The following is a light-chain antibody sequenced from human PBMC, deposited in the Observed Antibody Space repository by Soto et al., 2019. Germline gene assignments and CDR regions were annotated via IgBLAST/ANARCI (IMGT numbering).Light chain of an antibody. CDR2: GAS. V-gene: IGKV3-15*01. J-gene: IGKJ1*01. CDR3: QQYSNWPRT. CDR1: QSVNIN. Sequence: EIVMTQSPANLSVSPGERSTLSCRASQSVNINLAWYQQKPGQSPRPLIYGASTRATGVPARFSSSGSGTEFTLTISSLQSEDFAVYDCQQYSNWPRTFGQLTKVDIK.